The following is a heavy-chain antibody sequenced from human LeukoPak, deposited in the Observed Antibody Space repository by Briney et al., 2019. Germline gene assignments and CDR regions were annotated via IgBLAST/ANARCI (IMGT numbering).Heavy chain of an antibody. D-gene: IGHD2-2*01. CDR3: AREYLAFDI. V-gene: IGHV3-48*02. Sequence: GGSLRLSCAASGFTFSSYSMNWVREAPEKGLGWVSYISSNSNTIYYADSVKGRFTISRDNAQNSLYLQMNSLRDEDTAVYYCAREYLAFDIWGQGTMVTVSS. CDR1: GFTFSSYS. CDR2: ISSNSNTI. J-gene: IGHJ3*02.